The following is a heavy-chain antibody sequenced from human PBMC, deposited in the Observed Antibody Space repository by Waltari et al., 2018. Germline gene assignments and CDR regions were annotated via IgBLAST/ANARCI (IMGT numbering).Heavy chain of an antibody. Sequence: QVQVQESGPGLVKPSETLSLTCTAPGASISNYFWSWIRQPAGKGLEWIGRVYTSGSTNYNPSLKSRVTMSIDTSKNQFSLKLSSVTAADTAVYYCVRDGGAIFDYWGQGTLVTVSS. CDR1: GASISNYF. V-gene: IGHV4-4*07. D-gene: IGHD3-10*01. J-gene: IGHJ4*02. CDR3: VRDGGAIFDY. CDR2: VYTSGST.